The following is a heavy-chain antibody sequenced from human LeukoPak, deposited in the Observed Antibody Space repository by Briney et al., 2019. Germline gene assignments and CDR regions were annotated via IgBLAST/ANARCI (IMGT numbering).Heavy chain of an antibody. CDR1: GFTFSHYD. Sequence: GGSLRLSCVDSGFTFSHYDMNWVRQVPGKGLEWVSGISDSGGTTYYADSVKGRFTISRDNSKNTLYLQMNSLRAEDTAVYYCASRQGLGWHYVNWGQGTLVTVSS. D-gene: IGHD3-10*02. CDR2: ISDSGGTT. J-gene: IGHJ4*02. V-gene: IGHV3-23*01. CDR3: ASRQGLGWHYVN.